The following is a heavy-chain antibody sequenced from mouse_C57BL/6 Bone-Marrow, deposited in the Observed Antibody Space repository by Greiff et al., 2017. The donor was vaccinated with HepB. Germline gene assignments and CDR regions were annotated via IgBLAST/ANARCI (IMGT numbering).Heavy chain of an antibody. CDR3: ARPATVVAKDWYFDV. V-gene: IGHV1-81*01. Sequence: VQLQQSGAELARPGASVKLSCKASGYTFTSYGISWVKQRTGQGLEWIGEIYPRSGNTYYNEKFKGKATLTADKSSSTAYMELRSLTSEDSAVYFGARPATVVAKDWYFDVWGTGTTVTVSS. D-gene: IGHD1-1*01. J-gene: IGHJ1*03. CDR1: GYTFTSYG. CDR2: IYPRSGNT.